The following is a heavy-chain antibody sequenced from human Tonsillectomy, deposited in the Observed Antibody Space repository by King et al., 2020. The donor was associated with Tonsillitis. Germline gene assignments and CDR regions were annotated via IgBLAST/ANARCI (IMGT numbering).Heavy chain of an antibody. CDR3: ARVYDRSGYNDRGAFDF. CDR2: MSYRGRT. CDR1: GASISSSTDH. D-gene: IGHD3-22*01. V-gene: IGHV4-39*01. Sequence: QLVESGPGLVKPSETLSLTCAVSGASISSSTDHWGWIRQPPGKGLEWIGSMSYRGRTYHNPSLKSRVSISVDTSKNQFFLNLSSVTAADTAVYYCARVYDRSGYNDRGAFDFWGQGTMVIVSS. J-gene: IGHJ3*01.